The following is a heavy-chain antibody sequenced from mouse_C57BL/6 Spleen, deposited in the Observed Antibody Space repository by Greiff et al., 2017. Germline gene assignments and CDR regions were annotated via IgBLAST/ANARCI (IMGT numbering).Heavy chain of an antibody. J-gene: IGHJ4*01. D-gene: IGHD2-10*02. CDR3: ARWYGAMDY. CDR2: IRNKANGYTT. Sequence: EVQGVESGGGLVQPGGSLSLSCAASGFTFTDYYMSWVRQPPGKALEWLGFIRNKANGYTTEYSASVKGRFTISRDNSQSILYLQMNALGAEDSATYYCARWYGAMDYWGQGTSVTVSS. CDR1: GFTFTDYY. V-gene: IGHV7-3*01.